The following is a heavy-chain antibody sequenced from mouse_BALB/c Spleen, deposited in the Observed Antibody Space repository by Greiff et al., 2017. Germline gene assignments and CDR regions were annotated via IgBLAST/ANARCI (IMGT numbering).Heavy chain of an antibody. J-gene: IGHJ1*01. CDR2: ISSGSSTI. CDR1: GFTFSSFG. Sequence: EVMLVESGGGLVQPGGSRKLSCAASGFTFSSFGMHWVRQAPEKGLEWVAYISSGSSTIYYADTVKGRFTISRDNPKNTLFLQMTSLRSEDTAMYYCATNWDWYFDVWGAGTTVTVSS. CDR3: ATNWDWYFDV. V-gene: IGHV5-17*02. D-gene: IGHD4-1*02.